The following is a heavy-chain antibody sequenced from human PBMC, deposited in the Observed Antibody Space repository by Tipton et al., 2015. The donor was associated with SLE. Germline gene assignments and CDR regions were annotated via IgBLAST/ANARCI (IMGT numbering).Heavy chain of an antibody. D-gene: IGHD1-26*01. CDR2: IYTSGTT. V-gene: IGHV4-4*07. J-gene: IGHJ2*01. CDR1: GGSINNFY. CDR3: AKERVGGVMGWYFDV. Sequence: TLSLTCTVSGGSINNFYWSWIRQSAAQGLEWIGRIYTSGTTSYNPSLKSRVTMSIDTSKNQFSLKVSSVTAADTAVYYCAKERVGGVMGWYFDVWGRGTLVAVSS.